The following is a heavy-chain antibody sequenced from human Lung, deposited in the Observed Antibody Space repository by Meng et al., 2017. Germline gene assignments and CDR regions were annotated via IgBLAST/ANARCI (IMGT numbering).Heavy chain of an antibody. V-gene: IGHV4-34*01. CDR2: INHSGST. Sequence: SETLSLTCAVYGGSFSGYYWSWIRQPPGKGLEWIGEINHSGSTNYNPFLKSRVTISVDTSKNQFSLKLSSVTAADTAVYYCARPDYGDYNFDYWGQGTLVTVSS. J-gene: IGHJ4*02. CDR1: GGSFSGYY. D-gene: IGHD4-17*01. CDR3: ARPDYGDYNFDY.